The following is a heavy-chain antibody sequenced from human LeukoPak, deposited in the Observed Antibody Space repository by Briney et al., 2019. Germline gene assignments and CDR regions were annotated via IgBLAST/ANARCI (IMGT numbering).Heavy chain of an antibody. CDR2: INSDGSST. CDR1: GFTFSSYW. Sequence: PGGSLRLSCAASGFTFSSYWMPWVRQAPGKGLVWVSRINSDGSSTSYADSVKGRFTISRDNAKNSLYLQMNSLRAEDTAVYYCARAQAQYYYDSSGYFDYWGQGTLVTVSS. J-gene: IGHJ4*02. D-gene: IGHD3-22*01. CDR3: ARAQAQYYYDSSGYFDY. V-gene: IGHV3-74*01.